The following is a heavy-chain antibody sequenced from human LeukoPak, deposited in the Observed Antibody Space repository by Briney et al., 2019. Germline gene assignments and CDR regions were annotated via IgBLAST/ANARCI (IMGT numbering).Heavy chain of an antibody. Sequence: PGGSLRLSCAASGFTFCSFWMTWLRKAPGKGLEGVANINKDGSEKYYVDSVKGRFTISRDNAKNSVYLQMNSLRAEDTAVYYCARDGGVSGYDLLDYWGQGTLVTVSS. V-gene: IGHV3-7*01. CDR3: ARDGGVSGYDLLDY. J-gene: IGHJ4*02. CDR1: GFTFCSFW. D-gene: IGHD5-12*01. CDR2: INKDGSEK.